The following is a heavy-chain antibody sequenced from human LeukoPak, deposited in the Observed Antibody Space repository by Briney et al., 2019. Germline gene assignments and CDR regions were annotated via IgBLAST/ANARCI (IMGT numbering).Heavy chain of an antibody. V-gene: IGHV1-24*01. CDR3: TTGRRYQLYDY. J-gene: IGHJ4*02. CDR2: FAPEDGEA. Sequence: ASVKVSCKVFGNTLTELSMHWVRQAPGKGLESMGGFAPEDGEAIYAQQFQGRLTMTEDTSTDTAYMELSSLTSEDTAVYYSTTGRRYQLYDYWGQGTLVTVSS. CDR1: GNTLTELS. D-gene: IGHD1-1*01.